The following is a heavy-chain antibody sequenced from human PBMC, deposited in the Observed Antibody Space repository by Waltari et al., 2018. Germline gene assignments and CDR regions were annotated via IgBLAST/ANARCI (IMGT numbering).Heavy chain of an antibody. D-gene: IGHD2-2*01. Sequence: QVQLQESGPGLVKPSETLSLTCAVSGYSISSGYYWGWIRQPPGKGLEWIGGIYHSGSTYYNPSLKSRVTISVDTSKNQFSLKLSSVTAADTAVYYCAREAGSTSWFDPWGQGTLVTVSS. CDR2: IYHSGST. V-gene: IGHV4-38-2*02. CDR1: GYSISSGYY. J-gene: IGHJ5*02. CDR3: AREAGSTSWFDP.